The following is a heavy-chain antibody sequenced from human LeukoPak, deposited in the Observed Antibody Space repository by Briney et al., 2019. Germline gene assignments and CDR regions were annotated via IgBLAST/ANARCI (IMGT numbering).Heavy chain of an antibody. CDR3: AREEERIAIFGVTNSRFDY. D-gene: IGHD3-3*01. J-gene: IGHJ4*02. Sequence: SVKVSCKASGYTFTSYGISWVRQAPGQGLEWMGGIMPIFDTADYAQRFQGRITITADESTSTVYMELSSLRSEDTAVYYCAREEERIAIFGVTNSRFDYWGQGTLVTVSS. CDR1: GYTFTSYG. CDR2: IMPIFDTA. V-gene: IGHV1-69*13.